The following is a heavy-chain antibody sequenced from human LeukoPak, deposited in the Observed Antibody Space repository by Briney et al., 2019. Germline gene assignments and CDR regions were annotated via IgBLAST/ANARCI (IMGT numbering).Heavy chain of an antibody. D-gene: IGHD3-10*01. Sequence: SETLSLTCTVSGGSISSYYWSWIRQPPGKGLEWIGEINHSGSTNYNPSLKSRVTISVDTSKNQFSLKLSSVTAADTAVYYCAGTMVRGVIISGPAFDIWGQGTMVTVSS. CDR2: INHSGST. CDR1: GGSISSYY. V-gene: IGHV4-34*01. CDR3: AGTMVRGVIISGPAFDI. J-gene: IGHJ3*02.